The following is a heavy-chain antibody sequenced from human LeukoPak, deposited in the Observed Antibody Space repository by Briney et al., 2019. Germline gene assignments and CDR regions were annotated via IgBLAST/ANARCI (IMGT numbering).Heavy chain of an antibody. CDR2: IYYSGST. Sequence: SETLPLTCTVSGGSISSYYWSWIRQPPGKGLEWIGYIYYSGSTNYNPSLKSRVTISVDTSKNQFSLKLSSVTAADTAVYYCARAKIVVAKGDAFDIWGQGTMVTVSS. CDR3: ARAKIVVAKGDAFDI. D-gene: IGHD3-22*01. J-gene: IGHJ3*02. CDR1: GGSISSYY. V-gene: IGHV4-59*01.